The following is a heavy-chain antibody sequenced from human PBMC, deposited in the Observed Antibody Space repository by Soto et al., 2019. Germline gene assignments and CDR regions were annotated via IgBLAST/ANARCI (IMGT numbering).Heavy chain of an antibody. V-gene: IGHV1-3*01. CDR3: ARDTGYTFGSLKY. Sequence: HVELVQSGADVKKPGASVTISCKASGYTFTDYALHWVRRAPGQRLEWMGWMNAGVGNTLYSQKFQGRITITRDTSASTAYMELNSLKSEDTAIYYCARDTGYTFGSLKYWGPGTLVTVSS. D-gene: IGHD5-18*01. J-gene: IGHJ4*02. CDR1: GYTFTDYA. CDR2: MNAGVGNT.